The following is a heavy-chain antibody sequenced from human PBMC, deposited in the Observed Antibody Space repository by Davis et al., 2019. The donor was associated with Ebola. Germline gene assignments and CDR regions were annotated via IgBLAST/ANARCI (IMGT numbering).Heavy chain of an antibody. J-gene: IGHJ4*02. CDR3: ARAMGYSSSWYY. Sequence: GGSLRLSCAASGFTFSSYSMNWVRQAPDKGLEWVAVIWYDGSRKYYGDSVKGRFTISRDNSKNTLYLQMNSLRAEDTAVYYCARAMGYSSSWYYWGQGTLVTVSS. V-gene: IGHV3-33*08. CDR2: IWYDGSRK. D-gene: IGHD6-13*01. CDR1: GFTFSSYS.